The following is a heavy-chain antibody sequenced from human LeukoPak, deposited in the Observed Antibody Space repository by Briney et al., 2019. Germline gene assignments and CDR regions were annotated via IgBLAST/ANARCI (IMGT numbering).Heavy chain of an antibody. CDR1: GGSFSGYY. CDR3: ARGRRIAAAGNSFFDY. D-gene: IGHD6-13*01. CDR2: INHSGST. Sequence: PSETLSLTCAVYGGSFSGYYWSWIRQPPGKGLEWIGEINHSGSTNYNPSLKSRVTISVDTSKNQFSLKLSSVTAADTAVYYCARGRRIAAAGNSFFDYWAREPWSPSPQ. V-gene: IGHV4-34*01. J-gene: IGHJ4*02.